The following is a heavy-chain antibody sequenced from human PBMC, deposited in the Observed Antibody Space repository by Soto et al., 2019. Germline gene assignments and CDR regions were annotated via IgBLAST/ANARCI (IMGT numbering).Heavy chain of an antibody. CDR3: ASIAAPGTTHFDF. CDR2: IYYSGNT. J-gene: IGHJ4*02. V-gene: IGHV4-39*01. Sequence: SETLSLTCTVSGGSLGSSSYYWGWIRQSPGKGLEWIGNIYYSGNTFYNPSLKSRVTISVDTSKNQFYLHLSSVTAADTAIFYCASIAAPGTTHFDFWGQGIQVTVSS. CDR1: GGSLGSSSYY. D-gene: IGHD6-13*01.